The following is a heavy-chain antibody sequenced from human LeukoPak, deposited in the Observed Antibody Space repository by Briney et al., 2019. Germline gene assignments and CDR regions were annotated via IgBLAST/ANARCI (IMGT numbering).Heavy chain of an antibody. CDR3: ASGVGYCRSTSCYGLYY. CDR1: GYTFTNYG. CDR2: ISAYNGNT. D-gene: IGHD2-2*01. Sequence: ASVKVSCKASGYTFTNYGVTWMRQAPGQGLEWMGWISAYNGNTKYAQKLQGRVTMTTDTSTSTAYMELRSLRSDDTAVYYCASGVGYCRSTSCYGLYYWGQGTLVTVSS. J-gene: IGHJ4*02. V-gene: IGHV1-18*01.